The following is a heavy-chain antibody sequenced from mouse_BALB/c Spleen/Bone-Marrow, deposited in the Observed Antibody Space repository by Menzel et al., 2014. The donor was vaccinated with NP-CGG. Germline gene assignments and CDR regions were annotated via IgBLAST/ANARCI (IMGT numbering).Heavy chain of an antibody. D-gene: IGHD1-1*01. Sequence: VQLQQPGAELVKPGASVKLSCTASGFNIKDTYMHWVKQRPEQGLEWIGRIDPANGNTKYDPKFQGKATITADTSSNTAYLQLSSLTSEDTAVYYCARYYCGSSYAMDYWGQGTSVTVSS. CDR3: ARYYCGSSYAMDY. CDR2: IDPANGNT. CDR1: GFNIKDTY. V-gene: IGHV14-3*02. J-gene: IGHJ4*01.